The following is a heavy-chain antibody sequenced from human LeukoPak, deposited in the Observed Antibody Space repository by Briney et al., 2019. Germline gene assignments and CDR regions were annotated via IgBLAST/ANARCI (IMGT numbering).Heavy chain of an antibody. J-gene: IGHJ4*02. D-gene: IGHD3-10*01. Sequence: GGSLRLSCAASGFTFSSYWMSWVRQAPGKGLEWVANIKQDGSEKYYVDSVKGRFTISRDNAKNSLYLQMNSLRAEDTALYHCARVGVGSSYDYWGQGTLVTVSS. CDR2: IKQDGSEK. V-gene: IGHV3-7*03. CDR1: GFTFSSYW. CDR3: ARVGVGSSYDY.